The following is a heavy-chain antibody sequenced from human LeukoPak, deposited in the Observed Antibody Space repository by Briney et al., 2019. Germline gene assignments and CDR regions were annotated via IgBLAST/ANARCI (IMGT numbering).Heavy chain of an antibody. CDR3: AKPRTTSLGWAQFDY. CDR1: GFTFSSYS. V-gene: IGHV3-21*04. CDR2: ISSSSSYI. D-gene: IGHD1-14*01. Sequence: GGSLRLSCAASGFTFSSYSMNWVRQAPGKGLEWVSSISSSSSYIYYADSVKGRWTICRDNSRNTLYLEMNSLRPEDTAIYYCAKPRTTSLGWAQFDYWGQGSLVTVSS. J-gene: IGHJ4*02.